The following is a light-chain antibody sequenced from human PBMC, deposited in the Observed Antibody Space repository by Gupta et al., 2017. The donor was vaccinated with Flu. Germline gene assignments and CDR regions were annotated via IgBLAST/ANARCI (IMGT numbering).Light chain of an antibody. CDR3: QSYDSSLSGWV. CDR1: SSNIGAPYD. Sequence: QSLLAQPPSVSGAPGQRVTISCTGGSSNIGAPYDVHWYQQLPGTAPKLLIYRNNNRPSGVPDRFSASKSGASASLAISGLQAEDEADYYCQSYDSSLSGWVFGGGTKL. V-gene: IGLV1-40*01. CDR2: RNN. J-gene: IGLJ3*02.